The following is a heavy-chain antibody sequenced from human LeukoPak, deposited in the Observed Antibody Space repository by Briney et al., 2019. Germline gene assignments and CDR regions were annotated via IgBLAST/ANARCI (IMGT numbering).Heavy chain of an antibody. CDR2: ISSSGSTI. J-gene: IGHJ4*02. D-gene: IGHD3-10*01. CDR3: ARDSYYYGSGRGFDY. V-gene: IGHV3-48*03. Sequence: GGSLRLSCAASGFTFSSYEMNWVRQAPGKGLEWVSYISSSGSTIYYADSVKGRFTISRDNSKNTLYLQMNSLRAEDTAVYYCARDSYYYGSGRGFDYWGQGTLVTVSS. CDR1: GFTFSSYE.